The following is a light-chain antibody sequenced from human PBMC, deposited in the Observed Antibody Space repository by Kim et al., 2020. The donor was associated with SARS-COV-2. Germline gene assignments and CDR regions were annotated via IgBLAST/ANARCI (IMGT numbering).Light chain of an antibody. V-gene: IGLV1-51*01. J-gene: IGLJ2*01. CDR2: DNN. CDR1: SSNIGNNY. Sequence: QKVTISCSGSSSNIGNNYVSWYQQLPGTAPTLLIYDNNKRPSGIPDRFSGSKSGTSATLGITGLQTGDEADYYCGTWDSSLSAVVFGGGAQLTVL. CDR3: GTWDSSLSAVV.